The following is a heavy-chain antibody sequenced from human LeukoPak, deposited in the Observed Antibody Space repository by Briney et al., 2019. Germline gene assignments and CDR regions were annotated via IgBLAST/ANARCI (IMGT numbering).Heavy chain of an antibody. V-gene: IGHV3-30*18. CDR3: VKDLSGYWTFDY. CDR2: ISDDGNRK. J-gene: IGHJ4*02. D-gene: IGHD1-1*01. Sequence: PGGSLRLSCAASGFTFSSYGMHWVRQAPGKGLEWVAVISDDGNRKYYADSVQGRFTISRDNSKNTLYLQMNSLRAEDTAVYFCVKDLSGYWTFDYWGQGTLVTVSS. CDR1: GFTFSSYG.